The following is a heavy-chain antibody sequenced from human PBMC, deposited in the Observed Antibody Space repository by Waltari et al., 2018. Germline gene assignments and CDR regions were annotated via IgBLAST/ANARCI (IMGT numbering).Heavy chain of an antibody. CDR1: GGTFSSYA. Sequence: QVQLVQSGAEVKKPGSSVKVSCKASGGTFSSYAISWVRQAPGQGLEWMGGMVPIFGTENYAQKFQGRVTMTADESTSTAYMELSSLRSEDTAVYYGARGQLGSSGYYSSYWGQGTLVTVSS. D-gene: IGHD3-22*01. CDR3: ARGQLGSSGYYSSY. J-gene: IGHJ4*02. CDR2: MVPIFGTE. V-gene: IGHV1-69*01.